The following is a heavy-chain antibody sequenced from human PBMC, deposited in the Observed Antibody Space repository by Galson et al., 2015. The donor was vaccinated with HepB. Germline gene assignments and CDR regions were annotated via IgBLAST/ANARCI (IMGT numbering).Heavy chain of an antibody. CDR2: IIPSLSTA. D-gene: IGHD6-25*01. CDR1: GYTFSSYA. V-gene: IGHV1-69*13. J-gene: IGHJ3*01. CDR3: AREVHSGYDFDF. Sequence: SVKVSCTASGYTFSSYATSWVRQAPGQGLEWMAGIIPSLSTANYAQKFQGRVTITADESTITAYMELSSLRSEDTAVYYCAREVHSGYDFDFWGRGTMVTVSS.